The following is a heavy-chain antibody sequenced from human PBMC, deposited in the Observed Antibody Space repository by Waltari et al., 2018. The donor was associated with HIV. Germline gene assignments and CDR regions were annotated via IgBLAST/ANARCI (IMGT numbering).Heavy chain of an antibody. CDR2: IIPAIGIA. CDR3: TLGRIDDIRSGRENLGGFDP. D-gene: IGHD3-3*01. J-gene: IGHJ5*02. Sequence: VQLVQSGAEVKKPGSSVRVSCKASGDTLSNYAVSWVRQAPGQGLEWMGRIIPAIGIAMHTGKFKGRVTINADKSTNSAYMELGGLRSEDTALYFCTLGRIDDIRSGRENLGGFDPWGPGTLVTVSS. CDR1: GDTLSNYA. V-gene: IGHV1-69*04.